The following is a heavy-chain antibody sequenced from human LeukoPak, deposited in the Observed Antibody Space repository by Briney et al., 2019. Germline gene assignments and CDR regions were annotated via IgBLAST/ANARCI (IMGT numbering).Heavy chain of an antibody. J-gene: IGHJ5*02. V-gene: IGHV4-31*03. CDR2: IYYSGST. CDR1: GGSISSGGYY. Sequence: SQTLSLTCTVSGGSISSGGYYWSWIRQHPGKGLEWIGYIYYSGSTYYNPSLKSRVTISVDTSKNQFSLKLSSVTAADTAVYYCARGHYGGYPFDPWGQGTLVTVSS. CDR3: ARGHYGGYPFDP. D-gene: IGHD4-17*01.